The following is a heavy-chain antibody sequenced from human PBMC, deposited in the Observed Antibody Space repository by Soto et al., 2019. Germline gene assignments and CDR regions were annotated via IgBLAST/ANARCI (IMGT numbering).Heavy chain of an antibody. CDR3: AGLYTGYCSGGSCYGLVDY. V-gene: IGHV4-59*01. CDR2: IYYSGST. D-gene: IGHD2-15*01. CDR1: GGSISSYY. Sequence: PSETLSLTCTVSGGSISSYYWSWIRQPPGKGLEWIGYIYYSGSTNYNPSLKSRVTISVDTSKNQFSLKLSSVTAADTAVYYCAGLYTGYCSGGSCYGLVDYWGQGTLVTVSS. J-gene: IGHJ4*02.